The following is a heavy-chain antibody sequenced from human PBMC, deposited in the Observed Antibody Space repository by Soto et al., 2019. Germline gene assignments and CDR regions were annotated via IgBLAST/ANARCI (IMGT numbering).Heavy chain of an antibody. J-gene: IGHJ4*02. CDR1: GFDFTYYA. Sequence: QVQLVESGGGAVQPGASLRLSCVASGFDFTYYAMHWVRQAPVKGLESVAVMSSDGSKIHHTDSVKGRFTISRDNSKNTLYLQMNSLRKEDTAVYFCAKDEGVGGTLGLFDYWGQGTLVSVSS. V-gene: IGHV3-30*18. CDR3: AKDEGVGGTLGLFDY. CDR2: MSSDGSKI. D-gene: IGHD1-26*01.